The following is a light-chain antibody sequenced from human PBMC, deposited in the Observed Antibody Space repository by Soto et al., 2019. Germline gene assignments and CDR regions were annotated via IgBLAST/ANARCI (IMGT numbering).Light chain of an antibody. Sequence: EIGMTQSPGTLSVSPGERATLSCRASQSVSSNLAWYQQKPGQAPRLLIYGASNRATGIPDRFSGSGSGTDFTLTISRLEPEDFAVYYCQQYGSSGTFGQGTKVDIK. CDR3: QQYGSSGT. V-gene: IGKV3-20*01. CDR1: QSVSSN. CDR2: GAS. J-gene: IGKJ1*01.